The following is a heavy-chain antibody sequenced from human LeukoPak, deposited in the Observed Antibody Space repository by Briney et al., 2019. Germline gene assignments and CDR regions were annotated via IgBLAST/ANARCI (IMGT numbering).Heavy chain of an antibody. V-gene: IGHV3-66*01. CDR2: IYSGGST. CDR3: ARTPLGEYYYDSSGQRYDY. J-gene: IGHJ4*02. Sequence: GGSLRLSCAASGFTVSSNYMSWVRQAPGKGLEWVSVIYSGGSTYYADSVKGRFTISRDNSKNTLYPQMNSLGAEDTAVYYCARTPLGEYYYDSSGQRYDYWGQGTLVTVSS. D-gene: IGHD3-22*01. CDR1: GFTVSSNY.